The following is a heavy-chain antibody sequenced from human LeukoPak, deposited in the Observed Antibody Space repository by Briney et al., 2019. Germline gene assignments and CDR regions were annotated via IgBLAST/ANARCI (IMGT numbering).Heavy chain of an antibody. V-gene: IGHV1-18*01. CDR2: ISAYNGNT. CDR1: GYTFTSYG. J-gene: IGHJ4*02. D-gene: IGHD1-26*01. CDR3: ARDRPPRDSGSSLRKEYFDY. Sequence: ASVKVSCKASGYTFTSYGISWVRQAPGQGLEWMGWISAYNGNTNYAQKLQGRVTMTTDTSTSTAYMELRSLRSDDTAVYYCARDRPPRDSGSSLRKEYFDYWGQGTLVTVSS.